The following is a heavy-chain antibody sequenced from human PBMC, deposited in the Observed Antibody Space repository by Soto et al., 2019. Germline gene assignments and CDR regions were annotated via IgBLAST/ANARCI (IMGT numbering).Heavy chain of an antibody. CDR1: GYTFTNYD. Sequence: ASVKVSCKASGYTFTNYDINWVRQATGQGQEWMGWMSPNSGNTGYKQKLQGRFTISRDNSKNKLYLQMNSLRAEDTAVYYCARVMGGDGYNYVPFDAFDIWGQGTMVTVSS. J-gene: IGHJ3*02. D-gene: IGHD5-12*01. CDR3: ARVMGGDGYNYVPFDAFDI. V-gene: IGHV1-8*01. CDR2: MSPNSGNT.